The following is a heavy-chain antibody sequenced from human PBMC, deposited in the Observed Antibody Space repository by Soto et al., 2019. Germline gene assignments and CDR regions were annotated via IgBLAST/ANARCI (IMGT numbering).Heavy chain of an antibody. Sequence: PSETLSLTCAVYGGSFSGYYWSWIRQPPGKGLEWIGEINHSGSTNYNPSLKSRVTISVDTSKNQFSLKLSSVTAADTAVYYCARGPGYCSSTSCYEVYYYGMDVWGQGTTVTVSS. J-gene: IGHJ6*02. D-gene: IGHD2-2*01. V-gene: IGHV4-34*01. CDR1: GGSFSGYY. CDR3: ARGPGYCSSTSCYEVYYYGMDV. CDR2: INHSGST.